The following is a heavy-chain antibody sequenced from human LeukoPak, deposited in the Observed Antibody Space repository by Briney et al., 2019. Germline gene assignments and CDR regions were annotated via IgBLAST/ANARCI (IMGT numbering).Heavy chain of an antibody. J-gene: IGHJ4*02. D-gene: IGHD2-21*02. V-gene: IGHV3-48*02. Sequence: PGGSLRLSCAASGFTFSSYSMNWVRQAPGKGLEWVSYISSSSSTIYYADSVKGRFTISRDNAKNSLYLQMNSLRDEDTAVCYCARSYCGGDCSFDYWGQGTLVTVSS. CDR1: GFTFSSYS. CDR2: ISSSSSTI. CDR3: ARSYCGGDCSFDY.